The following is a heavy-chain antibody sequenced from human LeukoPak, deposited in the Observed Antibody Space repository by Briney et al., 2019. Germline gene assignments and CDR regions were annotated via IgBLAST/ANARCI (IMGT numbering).Heavy chain of an antibody. V-gene: IGHV3-74*01. CDR3: ARNFVGSITSDFDS. D-gene: IGHD1-26*01. CDR1: GFTFSSYW. Sequence: GGSLRLPCAASGFTFSSYWMHWVRQVPGKGPVWVSRIHGDGTITNYEDSVKGRFTISRDNARNTLYLLMHSLRAEDTAIYYCARNFVGSITSDFDSWGQGTQVTVSS. CDR2: IHGDGTIT. J-gene: IGHJ4*02.